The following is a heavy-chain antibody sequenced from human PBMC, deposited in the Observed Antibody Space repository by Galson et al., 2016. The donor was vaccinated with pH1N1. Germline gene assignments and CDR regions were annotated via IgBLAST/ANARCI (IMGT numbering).Heavy chain of an antibody. V-gene: IGHV1-24*01. CDR1: GYSLTDLS. CDR3: ARSYCSGIVCYDLDASDAY. CDR2: FDPEDGEI. Sequence: SVKVSCKVSGYSLTDLSMHWVRQAPGKGLEWMGGFDPEDGEIIYAQKFQGRVTMTEDTSTDTAYMELSSLRSEVTAVYFCARSYCSGIVCYDLDASDAYWGQGILVTVSS. J-gene: IGHJ4*02. D-gene: IGHD2-8*02.